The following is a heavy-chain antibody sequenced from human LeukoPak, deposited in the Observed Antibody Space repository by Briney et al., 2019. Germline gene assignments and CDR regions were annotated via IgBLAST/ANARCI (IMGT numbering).Heavy chain of an antibody. Sequence: SETLSLTCTVSGGSISSSSYYWGWIRQPPGKGLEWIGSIYYSGSTYYNPSLKSRVTISVDTSKNQFSLKLSSVTAADTAVYYCARRVELLWFGELCNWFDPWGQGTLVTVSS. V-gene: IGHV4-39*01. J-gene: IGHJ5*02. CDR3: ARRVELLWFGELCNWFDP. D-gene: IGHD3-10*01. CDR1: GGSISSSSYY. CDR2: IYYSGST.